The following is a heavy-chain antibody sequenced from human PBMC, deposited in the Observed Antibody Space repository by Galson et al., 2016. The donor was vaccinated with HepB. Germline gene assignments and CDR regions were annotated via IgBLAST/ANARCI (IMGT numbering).Heavy chain of an antibody. CDR2: ISAASNT. CDR3: ARGRGYSGYASYYGMDV. Sequence: SLRLSCAASGFTFSSYAMSWVRQAPGKGLEWVSVISAASNTYYTDSVKGRFTISRDNSKNTLYLQMNSLRAEDTALYYCARGRGYSGYASYYGMDVWGQGTTVTVSS. CDR1: GFTFSSYA. V-gene: IGHV3-23*01. D-gene: IGHD5-12*01. J-gene: IGHJ6*02.